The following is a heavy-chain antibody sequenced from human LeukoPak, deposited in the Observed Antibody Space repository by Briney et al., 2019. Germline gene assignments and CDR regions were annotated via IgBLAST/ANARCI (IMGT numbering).Heavy chain of an antibody. J-gene: IGHJ4*02. V-gene: IGHV1-18*01. Sequence: ASVKVSCKASGYTFSNYGISWVRQAPGQGLEWMGWISSYNGNTKYAPTFEGRVTMTTDTSTTTTYMELRGLRSDDTALYYCARSHSSTWYPAFWGQGTLVTVSS. CDR3: ARSHSSTWYPAF. D-gene: IGHD6-13*01. CDR1: GYTFSNYG. CDR2: ISSYNGNT.